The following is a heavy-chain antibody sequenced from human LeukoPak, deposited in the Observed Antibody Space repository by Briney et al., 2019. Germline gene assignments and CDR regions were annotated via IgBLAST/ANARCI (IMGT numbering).Heavy chain of an antibody. V-gene: IGHV1-69*06. CDR1: GGTFSSYA. Sequence: SVKVSCKASGGTFSSYAISWVRQAPGQGLEWMGGIIPIFGTANYAQKFQGRVTMTEDTSTDTAYMELSSLRSEDTAVYYCATHRITGWYRGIGDYWGQGTLVTVSS. J-gene: IGHJ4*02. CDR2: IIPIFGTA. CDR3: ATHRITGWYRGIGDY. D-gene: IGHD6-19*01.